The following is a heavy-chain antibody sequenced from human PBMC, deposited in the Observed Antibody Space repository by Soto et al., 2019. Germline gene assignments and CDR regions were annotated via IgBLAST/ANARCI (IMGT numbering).Heavy chain of an antibody. CDR1: GGSIRSGGYS. V-gene: IGHV4-30-2*01. Sequence: TLSLTCAVSGGSIRSGGYSWSWIRQPPGKGLEWIGYIYHSGSTYYNPSLKSRVTISVDRSKNQFSLKLSSVTAADTAVYYCARVTSPWGQGTLVTVSS. J-gene: IGHJ5*02. CDR3: ARVTSP. CDR2: IYHSGST.